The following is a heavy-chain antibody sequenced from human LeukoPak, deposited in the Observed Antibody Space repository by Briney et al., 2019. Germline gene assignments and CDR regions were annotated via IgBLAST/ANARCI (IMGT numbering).Heavy chain of an antibody. J-gene: IGHJ5*02. Sequence: GGSLRLSCAASGFTFSSYAMSWVRQAPGRGLEWVSPLNGGGGTTYYAESVKGRFTISRDNSKNTLHLQMNSLRVEDTAVYYCTKSPLYGTVMPLGWFDPWGQGTQVTVSS. D-gene: IGHD3-16*01. CDR1: GFTFSSYA. V-gene: IGHV3-23*01. CDR3: TKSPLYGTVMPLGWFDP. CDR2: LNGGGGTT.